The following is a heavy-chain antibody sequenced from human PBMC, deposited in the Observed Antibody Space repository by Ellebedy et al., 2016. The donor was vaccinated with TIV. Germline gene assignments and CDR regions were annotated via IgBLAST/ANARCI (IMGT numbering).Heavy chain of an antibody. CDR1: GFTFSSYA. V-gene: IGHV3-23*01. CDR2: ISGSGGST. J-gene: IGHJ4*02. CDR3: AKAGGYGDYYFDY. Sequence: GESLKISXAASGFTFSSYAMSWVRQAPGKGLEWVSAISGSGGSTYYADSVKGRFTISRDNSKNTLYLQMNSLRAEDTAVYYCAKAGGYGDYYFDYWGQGTLVTVSS. D-gene: IGHD4-17*01.